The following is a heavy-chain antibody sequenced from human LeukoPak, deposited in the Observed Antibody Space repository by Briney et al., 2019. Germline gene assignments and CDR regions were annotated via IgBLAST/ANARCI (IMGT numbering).Heavy chain of an antibody. CDR2: IYYSGST. D-gene: IGHD5-24*01. J-gene: IGHJ4*02. V-gene: IGHV4-59*01. CDR1: GFSISSYY. CDR3: ARGDGYTIIFDY. Sequence: PSETLSLTCTVSGFSISSYYWSWIRQPPGNGREGIGYIYYSGSTNYNPSLKSRVTISVDTSKNQFSLKLSSVTAADTAVYYCARGDGYTIIFDYWGQGTLVTVSS.